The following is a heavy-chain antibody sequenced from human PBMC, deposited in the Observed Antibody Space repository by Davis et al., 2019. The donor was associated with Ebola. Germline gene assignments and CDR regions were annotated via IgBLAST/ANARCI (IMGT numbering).Heavy chain of an antibody. D-gene: IGHD3-3*01. CDR3: ARGLYYDFWSDYAESLLGPYLDY. J-gene: IGHJ4*02. Sequence: GESLKISCAASGFTFSSHGLHWVRQAPGQGLEWVAVISYDGSNKYYADSVKGRFTISRDNSKNTLYLQMNSLRAEDTAVYYCARGLYYDFWSDYAESLLGPYLDYWGQGTLVTVFS. CDR1: GFTFSSHG. CDR2: ISYDGSNK. V-gene: IGHV3-30*03.